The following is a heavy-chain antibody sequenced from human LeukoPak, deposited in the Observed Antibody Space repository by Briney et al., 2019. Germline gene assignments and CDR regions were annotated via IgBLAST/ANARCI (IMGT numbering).Heavy chain of an antibody. J-gene: IGHJ4*02. Sequence: GGSLRLSCAASGFTFSSYGMHWVRQAPGKGLDWVAVISYDGSNKYYADSVKGRFTISRDNSKNTLYLQMNSLRAEDTAVYYCAKDPGFADDFWSGRYYFDYWGQGTLVTASS. V-gene: IGHV3-30*18. CDR2: ISYDGSNK. D-gene: IGHD3-3*01. CDR1: GFTFSSYG. CDR3: AKDPGFADDFWSGRYYFDY.